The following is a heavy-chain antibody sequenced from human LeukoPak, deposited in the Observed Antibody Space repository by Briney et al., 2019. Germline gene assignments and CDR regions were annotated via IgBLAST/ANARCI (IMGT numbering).Heavy chain of an antibody. CDR3: ASYQRGTYGAGSYRY. D-gene: IGHD3-10*01. CDR2: IYSGGST. Sequence: GGSLRLSCAASGFTFSSNYMSWVRQAPGKGLEWVSVIYSGGSTYYSDSVKGRFTISRDNSKNTLYLQMNSRRAEDTAVYYCASYQRGTYGAGSYRYWGQGTLVTVSS. J-gene: IGHJ4*02. CDR1: GFTFSSNY. V-gene: IGHV3-53*01.